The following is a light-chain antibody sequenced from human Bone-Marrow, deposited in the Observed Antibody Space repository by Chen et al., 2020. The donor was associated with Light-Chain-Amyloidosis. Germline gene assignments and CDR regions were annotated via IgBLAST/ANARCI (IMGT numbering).Light chain of an antibody. CDR2: RDT. V-gene: IGLV3-25*03. Sequence: SYELTQPPSVSVPPGQTARITCSGDDLPTKYAYWYQQKPGQAPVLVIHRDTERPSGISERFSGSSSETTATLTISGVQAEDEADYHCQSADSSGTYEVIFGGGTKLTVL. CDR3: QSADSSGTYEVI. CDR1: DLPTKY. J-gene: IGLJ2*01.